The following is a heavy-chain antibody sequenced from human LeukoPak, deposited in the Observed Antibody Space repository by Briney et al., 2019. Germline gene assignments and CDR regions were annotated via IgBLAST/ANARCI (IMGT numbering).Heavy chain of an antibody. CDR3: ARVYGSGSYFAVDY. V-gene: IGHV1-18*01. Sequence: ASVKVSCKASGYTFTSYGISWVRQAPGQGPEWMGWISAYNGNTNYAQKLQGRVTMTTDTSTSTAYMELRSLRSDDTAVYYCARVYGSGSYFAVDYWGQGTLVTVSS. J-gene: IGHJ4*02. D-gene: IGHD3-10*01. CDR2: ISAYNGNT. CDR1: GYTFTSYG.